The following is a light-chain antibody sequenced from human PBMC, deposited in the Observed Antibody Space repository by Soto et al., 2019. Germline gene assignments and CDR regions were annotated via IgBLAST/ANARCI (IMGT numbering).Light chain of an antibody. V-gene: IGLV2-8*01. CDR3: SSYAGSNNFVV. J-gene: IGLJ2*01. CDR1: SSDIGNYYY. CDR2: EVT. Sequence: QSALTQPPSASGSPGQSVTISCTGTSSDIGNYYYVSWYQQHPGKAPKLLIYEVTKRPSGVPDRFSGSKSGNTASLTVSGLHAEDEADYYCSSYAGSNNFVVFGGGTKLTVL.